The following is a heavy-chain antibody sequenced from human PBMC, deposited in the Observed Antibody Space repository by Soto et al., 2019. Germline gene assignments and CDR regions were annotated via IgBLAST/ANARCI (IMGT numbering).Heavy chain of an antibody. J-gene: IGHJ4*02. Sequence: PGGSLRLSCAASGFTFSTYEMNWVRKDPGKGLEWVSFISSGGTTIYYADSLKGRFTISRDNAKNSLYLQMNSLRAEDMAVYYCARGYSGGWSRGDFFDCWGQATLVTVSS. V-gene: IGHV3-48*03. CDR3: ARGYSGGWSRGDFFDC. D-gene: IGHD6-19*01. CDR1: GFTFSTYE. CDR2: ISSGGTTI.